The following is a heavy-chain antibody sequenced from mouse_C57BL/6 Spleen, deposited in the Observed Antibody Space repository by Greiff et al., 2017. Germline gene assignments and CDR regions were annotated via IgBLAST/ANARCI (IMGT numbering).Heavy chain of an antibody. CDR1: GFTFSSYA. D-gene: IGHD1-1*01. Sequence: DVMLVESGGGLVKPGGSLKLSCAASGFTFSSYAMSWVRQTPEKRLEWVATISDGGSYTYYPDNVQGRFTISRDNAKNNLYLQMSQLKSEDTAMYYCARDSDGSSYDWYFDGWGTGTTVTVSS. J-gene: IGHJ1*03. CDR2: ISDGGSYT. CDR3: ARDSDGSSYDWYFDG. V-gene: IGHV5-4*01.